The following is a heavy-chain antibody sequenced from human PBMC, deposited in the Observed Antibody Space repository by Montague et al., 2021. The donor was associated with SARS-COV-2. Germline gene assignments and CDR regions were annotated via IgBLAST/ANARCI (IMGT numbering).Heavy chain of an antibody. CDR1: RRSFSDYY. J-gene: IGHJ3*02. Sequence: SETLSLTCAVYRRSFSDYYWSWIRRLPGKELEWIGDINHSGSTTYNPSLKSRVTISVDTSKNQFSLKLSSVTAADTAVYYCAIPIVRGFSRAFDIWGQGTMVTVSP. D-gene: IGHD3-10*01. V-gene: IGHV4-34*01. CDR2: INHSGST. CDR3: AIPIVRGFSRAFDI.